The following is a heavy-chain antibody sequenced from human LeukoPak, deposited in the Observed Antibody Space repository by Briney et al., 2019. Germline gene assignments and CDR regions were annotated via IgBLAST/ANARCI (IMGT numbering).Heavy chain of an antibody. V-gene: IGHV3-7*01. CDR1: GFTFSSYW. CDR3: ASRYSSSWYYYYFYMDV. D-gene: IGHD6-13*01. CDR2: IKQDGSEK. J-gene: IGHJ6*03. Sequence: GGSLRLSCAASGFTFSSYWMSWVRQAPGKGLEWVANIKQDGSEKYYVDSAKGRFTISRDNAKNSLYLQMNSLRAEDTAVYYCASRYSSSWYYYYFYMDVWGKGTTVTVSS.